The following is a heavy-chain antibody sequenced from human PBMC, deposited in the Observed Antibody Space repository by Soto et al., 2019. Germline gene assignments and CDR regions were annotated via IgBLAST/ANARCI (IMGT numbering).Heavy chain of an antibody. J-gene: IGHJ4*02. D-gene: IGHD6-19*01. CDR2: IYHSGTT. CDR1: GYSISSGYA. CDR3: ARISSGWQAVDY. Sequence: SETLSLTCAVSGYSISSGYACGWIRQPPGKGLEYIGSIYHSGTTYYNPSLKSRVTISVDTSKNQFSLKLSSVTAADTAVFYCARISSGWQAVDYWGPGTLVTVSS. V-gene: IGHV4-38-2*01.